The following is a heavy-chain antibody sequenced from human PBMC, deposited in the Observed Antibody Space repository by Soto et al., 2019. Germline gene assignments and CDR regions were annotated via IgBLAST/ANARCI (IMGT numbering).Heavy chain of an antibody. CDR3: ARESDYDTFDY. Sequence: GGSLRLSCAASGFTFSSYEMNWVRQAPGKGLEWVSYISASGSSIYYADSVKGRFTISRDNAKKSLYLQMNGLRAEDTAVYYCARESDYDTFDYWGQGTLVTVSS. V-gene: IGHV3-48*03. J-gene: IGHJ4*02. CDR1: GFTFSSYE. D-gene: IGHD3-9*01. CDR2: ISASGSSI.